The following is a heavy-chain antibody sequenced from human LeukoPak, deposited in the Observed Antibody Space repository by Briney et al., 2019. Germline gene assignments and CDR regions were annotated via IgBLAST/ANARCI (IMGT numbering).Heavy chain of an antibody. CDR3: AREGNDYYYDQ. D-gene: IGHD3-16*01. CDR1: GFTFSSYA. J-gene: IGHJ4*02. V-gene: IGHV3-23*01. Sequence: GGSLRLSCAASGFTFSSYAMSWVRQAPGKGLEWVSAISGSGGSTYYADSVKGRFTISRDNAKNSLYLQVASLRGDDTATYYCAREGNDYYYDQWGQGTLVTVSP. CDR2: ISGSGGST.